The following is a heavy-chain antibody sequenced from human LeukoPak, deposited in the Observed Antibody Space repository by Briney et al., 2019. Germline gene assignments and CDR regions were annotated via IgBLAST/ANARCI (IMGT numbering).Heavy chain of an antibody. CDR3: ARERSVWGSYRPYNWFDP. Sequence: SKTLSLTCAVSGGSIRNSSFYWDWIRQPPGKGLEWIASIYSTGTTYYNPSIKSRITIFVDTSKNQVSLKLRSVTAADTAVYYCARERSVWGSYRPYNWFDPWGQGTLVTVSS. D-gene: IGHD3-16*02. CDR1: GGSIRNSSFY. CDR2: IYSTGTT. J-gene: IGHJ5*02. V-gene: IGHV4-39*02.